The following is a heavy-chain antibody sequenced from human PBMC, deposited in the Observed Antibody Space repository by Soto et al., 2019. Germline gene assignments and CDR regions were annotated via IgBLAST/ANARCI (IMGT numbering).Heavy chain of an antibody. J-gene: IGHJ4*02. CDR2: IDPSDSFA. CDR3: ARNQSGSGTSNFDF. Sequence: ELLTIFYRAVEESFAVYWSSWVRQKPGGGLEWMGRIDPSDSFATYSPSFRGHVTISADKSTRTVYLEWRSLQASDTATYYCARNQSGSGTSNFDFWGQGTQVTVSS. CDR1: EESFAVYW. D-gene: IGHD3-10*01. V-gene: IGHV5-10-1*01.